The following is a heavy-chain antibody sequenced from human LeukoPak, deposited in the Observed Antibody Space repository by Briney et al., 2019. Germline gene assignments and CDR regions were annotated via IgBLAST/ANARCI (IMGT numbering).Heavy chain of an antibody. Sequence: GASVTVSCKTSGYTFTGYYMHWVRQAPGQGLEWMGWINPTSGGTNYAQKFQGRVTMTRDTSISTAYMELSRLRSDDTAVYYCARSRWLRPMDVWGKGTTVTVSS. V-gene: IGHV1-2*02. J-gene: IGHJ6*03. CDR1: GYTFTGYY. CDR3: ARSRWLRPMDV. D-gene: IGHD5-24*01. CDR2: INPTSGGT.